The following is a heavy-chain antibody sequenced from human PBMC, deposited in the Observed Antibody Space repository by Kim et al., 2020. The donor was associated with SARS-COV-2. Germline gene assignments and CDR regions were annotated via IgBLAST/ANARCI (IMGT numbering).Heavy chain of an antibody. J-gene: IGHJ4*02. CDR1: GFTFSTSV. CDR3: AKGAGD. CDR2: ISTSGANT. Sequence: GGSLRLSCAASGFTFSTSVMSWVRQAPGKGLEWVSGISTSGANTKYADSVKGRFTISRDNSKNTLYLQMNSLRAEDTAVYYCAKGAGDWGQGTLVTVSS. D-gene: IGHD3-10*01. V-gene: IGHV3-23*01.